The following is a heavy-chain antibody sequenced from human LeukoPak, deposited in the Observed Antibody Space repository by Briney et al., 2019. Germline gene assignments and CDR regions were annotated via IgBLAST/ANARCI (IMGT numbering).Heavy chain of an antibody. D-gene: IGHD3-16*02. V-gene: IGHV3-23*01. CDR1: GFTFSSYA. Sequence: PGGSLRLSCVASGFTFSSYAMSWVRQAPGKGLEWVSAISGSGGSTYYADSVKGRFTITRDNSKNTLYLQMNTLRAEDTAVYYCAKGVRPCKNIMFTFGRVIVPFDYWGQGTLVTVSS. J-gene: IGHJ4*02. CDR2: ISGSGGST. CDR3: AKGVRPCKNIMFTFGRVIVPFDY.